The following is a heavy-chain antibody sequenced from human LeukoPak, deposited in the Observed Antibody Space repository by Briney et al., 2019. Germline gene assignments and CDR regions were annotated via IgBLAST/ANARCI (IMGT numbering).Heavy chain of an antibody. CDR1: GGSISSYY. CDR3: ARHSQHSRDLGSARNFDY. CDR2: IYYSGST. J-gene: IGHJ4*02. Sequence: KSSETLSLTCTVSGGSISSYYWSWIRQPPGKGLEWIGYIYYSGSTNYNPSLKSRVTISVDTSKNQFSLKLSSVTAADTAVYYCARHSQHSRDLGSARNFDYWGQGTLVTVSS. D-gene: IGHD7-27*01. V-gene: IGHV4-59*08.